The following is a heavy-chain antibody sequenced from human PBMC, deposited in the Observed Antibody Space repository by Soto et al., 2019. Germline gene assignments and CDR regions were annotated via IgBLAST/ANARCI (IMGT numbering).Heavy chain of an antibody. Sequence: SETLSLTCAVSGGSISSSYWWSWGRQPPGEGLEWIGVISYSGTTTYSPSLKSRVAISLDTSKNQFSLSLSSVTAADTAVYYCARGRGYSYGLDPWGQGTLVTVSS. CDR2: ISYSGTT. D-gene: IGHD5-18*01. V-gene: IGHV4-4*02. CDR1: GGSISSSYW. J-gene: IGHJ5*02. CDR3: ARGRGYSYGLDP.